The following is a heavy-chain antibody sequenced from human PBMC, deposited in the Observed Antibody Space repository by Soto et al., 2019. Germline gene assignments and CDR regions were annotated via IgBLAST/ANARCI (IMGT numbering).Heavy chain of an antibody. CDR2: IWYDGSNK. Sequence: QVQLVESGGGVVQPGRSLRLSCAASGFTFSSYGMHWVRQAPGKGLEWVAVIWYDGSNKYYADSVKGRFTISRDNSKNTLYLQMNSLRAEDTAVYYCASGYCSSTSCYGYGMDVWGQGTTVTVSS. D-gene: IGHD2-2*01. V-gene: IGHV3-33*01. J-gene: IGHJ6*02. CDR1: GFTFSSYG. CDR3: ASGYCSSTSCYGYGMDV.